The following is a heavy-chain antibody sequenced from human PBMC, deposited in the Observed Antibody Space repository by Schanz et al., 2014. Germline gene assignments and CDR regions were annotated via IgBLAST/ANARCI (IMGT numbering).Heavy chain of an antibody. CDR1: GFTFSSYA. Sequence: EVHLLESGGGLAQPGGSLRLSCAASGFTFSSYAMSWVRQAPGKGLEWVSAISGSGGSTYYADSVKGRFTISRDNSKNTLYLQMNSLRAEDTAVDNCAKGRVGELSAFDIWGQGTMVTVSS. CDR2: ISGSGGST. CDR3: AKGRVGELSAFDI. J-gene: IGHJ3*02. D-gene: IGHD3-10*01. V-gene: IGHV3-23*01.